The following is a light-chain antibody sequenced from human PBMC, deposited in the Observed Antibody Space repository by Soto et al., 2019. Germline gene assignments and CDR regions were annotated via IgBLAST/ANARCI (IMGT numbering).Light chain of an antibody. CDR3: QTWGTGIEV. CDR2: LNSDGSH. CDR1: GRHSSFA. V-gene: IGLV4-69*01. J-gene: IGLJ3*02. Sequence: QSVLTQSPSASASLGASVNLTCTLSGRHSSFAIAWHQQQPQKGPRYLMKLNSDGSHQKGDGIPDRASGSSSGAERYLTVSSLQSEDAADYYCQTWGTGIEVFGGGTKLTVL.